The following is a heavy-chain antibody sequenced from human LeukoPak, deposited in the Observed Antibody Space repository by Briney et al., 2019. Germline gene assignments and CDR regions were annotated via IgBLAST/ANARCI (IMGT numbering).Heavy chain of an antibody. D-gene: IGHD2-21*01. V-gene: IGHV3-7*01. CDR1: GFTFSNYW. J-gene: IGHJ4*02. Sequence: GGSLKLSCAASGFTFSNYWMSWVRQAPGKGLEWVANIQENGGDKYYVDSVKGRFTISRDNAKNSLYLQMNSLRAEDTAVYYCARGPSYCGGDCYYYFDYWGQGTLVTVSS. CDR3: ARGPSYCGGDCYYYFDY. CDR2: IQENGGDK.